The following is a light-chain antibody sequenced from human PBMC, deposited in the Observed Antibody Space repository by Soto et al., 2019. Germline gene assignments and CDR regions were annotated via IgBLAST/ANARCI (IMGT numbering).Light chain of an antibody. CDR3: QQYNRFPIT. V-gene: IGKV1-5*03. CDR2: KAS. Sequence: DVQMTQSPSTLSASVGDRVTISCRASQSVSDRLAWYQQKPGKAPKLLMHKASTLEKGVPLRFSGSGSGTEFTLTISSLQPDDFATYYCQQYNRFPITFGQGTRLEIK. CDR1: QSVSDR. J-gene: IGKJ5*01.